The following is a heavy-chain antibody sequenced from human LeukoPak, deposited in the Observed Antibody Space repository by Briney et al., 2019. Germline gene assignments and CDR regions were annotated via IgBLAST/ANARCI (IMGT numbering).Heavy chain of an antibody. J-gene: IGHJ3*02. CDR1: GYTFIGYY. Sequence: ASVKVSCKASGYTFIGYYMHWVRQAPGQGLEWMGWIDPYSGGTHFAQRFQGRVSMTLDTSISTAYMELTRLTSADTAVYYCARDGVAGSCDASYIRGQGAMVT. CDR3: ARDGVAGSCDASYI. D-gene: IGHD3-3*01. CDR2: IDPYSGGT. V-gene: IGHV1-2*02.